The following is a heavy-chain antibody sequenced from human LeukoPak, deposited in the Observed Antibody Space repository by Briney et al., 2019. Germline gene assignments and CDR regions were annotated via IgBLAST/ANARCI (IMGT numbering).Heavy chain of an antibody. V-gene: IGHV3-74*01. CDR3: AKRGLAAALFR. CDR2: INSDGSRI. Sequence: PGGSLRPSCAASGFTFSTYWMHWVRQPPGKGLVWVSRINSDGSRIAYADSVKGRFTISRDNAKNTVYLQMNSLRAEDTAVYYCAKRGLAAALFRWGQGTLVTVSS. J-gene: IGHJ1*01. CDR1: GFTFSTYW. D-gene: IGHD6-13*01.